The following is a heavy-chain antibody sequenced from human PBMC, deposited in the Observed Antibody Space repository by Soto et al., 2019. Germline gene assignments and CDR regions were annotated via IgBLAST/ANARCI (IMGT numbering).Heavy chain of an antibody. J-gene: IGHJ6*03. D-gene: IGHD4-17*01. CDR2: IWYDGSNK. V-gene: IGHV3-33*01. CDR3: ARPPTVTTSADYYYMDV. Sequence: GGSLRLSCAASGFTFSSYGMHWVRQAPGKGLEWVAVIWYDGSNKYYADSVKGRFTISRDNSKNTLYLQMNSLRAEDTAVYYCARPPTVTTSADYYYMDVWGKGTTVTVSS. CDR1: GFTFSSYG.